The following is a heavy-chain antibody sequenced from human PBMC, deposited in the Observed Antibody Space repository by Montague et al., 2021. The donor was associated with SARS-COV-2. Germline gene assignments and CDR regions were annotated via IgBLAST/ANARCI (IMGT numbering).Heavy chain of an antibody. CDR3: AQDKANLPGGLDV. CDR2: ISGSGSYI. D-gene: IGHD4/OR15-4a*01. CDR1: GFSFIHYY. J-gene: IGHJ6*02. Sequence: SLRLSCAGSGFSFIHYYINWVRQAPGKGLEWVSCISGSGSYIYYADSVRGRFTISRDNAKNSLFLEMSSLRADDTAVYYCAQDKANLPGGLDVWGQGTTVTVS. V-gene: IGHV3-21*01.